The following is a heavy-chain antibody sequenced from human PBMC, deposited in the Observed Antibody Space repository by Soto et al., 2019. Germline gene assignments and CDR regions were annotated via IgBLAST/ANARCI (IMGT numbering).Heavy chain of an antibody. CDR3: ARVRMPGYCSGGSCYSDAFDI. CDR1: GYTFTSYG. V-gene: IGHV1-18*01. D-gene: IGHD2-15*01. J-gene: IGHJ3*02. CDR2: ISAYNGNT. Sequence: ASVKVSCKASGYTFTSYGISWVRQAPGQGLEWMGWISAYNGNTNYAQKLQGRVTMTTDTSTSKAYMELRSLRSDDTAVYYCARVRMPGYCSGGSCYSDAFDIWGQGTMVTVSS.